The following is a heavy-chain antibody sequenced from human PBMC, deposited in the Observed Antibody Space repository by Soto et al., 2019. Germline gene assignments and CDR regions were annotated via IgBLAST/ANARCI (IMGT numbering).Heavy chain of an antibody. Sequence: EVRLVESGGGLVQPGGSLRLSCAASGFTFSSYDMHWVRQATGNGLEWVSAIGTAGATYYPGSVKGRFTISRENAKNSLYLQMNRLRAGDTAVYYCARAGFGSPFDYWGQGTLVTVSA. V-gene: IGHV3-13*01. CDR3: ARAGFGSPFDY. D-gene: IGHD3-16*01. J-gene: IGHJ4*02. CDR1: GFTFSSYD. CDR2: IGTAGAT.